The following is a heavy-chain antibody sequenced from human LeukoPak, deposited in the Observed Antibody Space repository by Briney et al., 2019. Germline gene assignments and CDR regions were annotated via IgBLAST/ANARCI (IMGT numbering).Heavy chain of an antibody. CDR3: ARAPRHSSTMLDY. J-gene: IGHJ4*02. D-gene: IGHD6-13*01. CDR2: INPNDGST. V-gene: IGHV1-46*01. CDR1: GYNFTSYW. Sequence: GASVKVSCKASGYNFTSYWIQWVRRAPGQGLEWVSLINPNDGSTTYTHRFQGRVTMTRDMSTSTAFMDLSSLTSDDTATYYCARAPRHSSTMLDYWGQGTLVTVSS.